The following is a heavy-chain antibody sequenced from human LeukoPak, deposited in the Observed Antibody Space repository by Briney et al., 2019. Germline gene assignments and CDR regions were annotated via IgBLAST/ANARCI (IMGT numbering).Heavy chain of an antibody. CDR3: VRDKVGGSLDY. Sequence: GGSLRLSCAASGFAFSTCSWNWVRQAPGKGLEWVSFITTGNAVFYADSVKGRFTVSRDNAESSLYLQMNSLRAEDTAVYYCVRDKVGGSLDYWGQGTLVTVSS. CDR2: ITTGNAV. CDR1: GFAFSTCS. D-gene: IGHD6-19*01. V-gene: IGHV3-69-1*01. J-gene: IGHJ4*02.